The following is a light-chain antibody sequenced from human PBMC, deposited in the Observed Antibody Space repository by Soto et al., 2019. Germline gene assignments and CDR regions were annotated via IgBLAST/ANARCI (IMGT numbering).Light chain of an antibody. Sequence: EIVMTQSPATLSVSPGERATLSCRASRTVGSNLAWYQQKLGQAPRLLIYGAATRATGIPARFSRSGSVTEFTLTISSLRSEDLAIYFCQQYNDWDPDRTFGQGIKVEIK. CDR1: RTVGSN. V-gene: IGKV3-15*01. CDR2: GAA. J-gene: IGKJ1*01. CDR3: QQYNDWDPDRT.